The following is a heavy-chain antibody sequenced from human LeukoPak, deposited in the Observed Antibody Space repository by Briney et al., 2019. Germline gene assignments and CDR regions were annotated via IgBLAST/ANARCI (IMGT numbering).Heavy chain of an antibody. CDR3: AKVAAAMVAGYRYYFDY. J-gene: IGHJ4*02. D-gene: IGHD5-18*01. V-gene: IGHV3-23*01. CDR2: ISGSGGST. Sequence: GGSLRLSCAASGFTFSSYAMSWVRQAPGKGLEWVSAISGSGGSTYYADSVKGRFTISRDNSKNTLYLQMNSLRAEDTAVYYCAKVAAAMVAGYRYYFDYWGQGTLVTVSS. CDR1: GFTFSSYA.